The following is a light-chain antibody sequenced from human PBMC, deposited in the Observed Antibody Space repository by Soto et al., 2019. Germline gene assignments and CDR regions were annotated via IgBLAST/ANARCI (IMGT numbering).Light chain of an antibody. V-gene: IGKV1-5*01. CDR1: QSISSW. CDR2: DAS. Sequence: DIHMTQSASTLSASLGDRVTITCRASQSISSWLAWYQQRPGKAPKILVYDASSLESGVPSRFSGSGSGTESTLTISSLKPDDFATYYCQQYNTYWTFGQGTKVDIK. J-gene: IGKJ1*01. CDR3: QQYNTYWT.